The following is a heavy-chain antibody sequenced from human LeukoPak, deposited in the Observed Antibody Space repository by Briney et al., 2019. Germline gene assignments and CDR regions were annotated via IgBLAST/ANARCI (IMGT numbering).Heavy chain of an antibody. D-gene: IGHD6-19*01. Sequence: SETLSLTCTVSGGSIRSSSYYWGWIRQPPGKGLEWIGYIYHSGSTNHNPSLKSRVTISLDTSKKHFSLKLSSVTAADTAVYCCVRGHLVGGWFKYDAFDIWGQGTMVSVSS. CDR3: VRGHLVGGWFKYDAFDI. V-gene: IGHV4-61*03. CDR1: GGSIRSSSYY. CDR2: IYHSGST. J-gene: IGHJ3*02.